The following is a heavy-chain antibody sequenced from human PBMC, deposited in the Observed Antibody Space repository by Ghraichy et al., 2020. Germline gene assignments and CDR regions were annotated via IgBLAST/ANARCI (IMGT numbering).Heavy chain of an antibody. Sequence: GESLNISCAASGFSFSSYVMSWVRQAPGKGLEWVSTIGASGGPTYYADSVKGRFTISRDNSKSTLSLQMNSLRAEDTAVYYCAKAWGYCSGGTCPSYNWFDPWGQGTLVTVSS. CDR1: GFSFSSYV. CDR2: IGASGGPT. J-gene: IGHJ5*02. D-gene: IGHD2-15*01. V-gene: IGHV3-23*01. CDR3: AKAWGYCSGGTCPSYNWFDP.